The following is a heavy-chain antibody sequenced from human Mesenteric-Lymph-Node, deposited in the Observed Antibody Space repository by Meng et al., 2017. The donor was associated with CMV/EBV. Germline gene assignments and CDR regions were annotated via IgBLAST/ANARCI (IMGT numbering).Heavy chain of an antibody. J-gene: IGHJ5*02. V-gene: IGHV3-23*01. CDR2: IRVSGSST. CDR1: GFTLSSYA. D-gene: IGHD4-11*01. CDR3: ARTGGADDYINVWFDP. Sequence: GESLKISCEASGFTLSSYAMSWVRQAPGKGLEWVSTIRVSGSSTYYTDSVKGRFTISRDTTKNTLYLQMNNLRAEDTAEYYCARTGGADDYINVWFDPWGQGTLVTVSS.